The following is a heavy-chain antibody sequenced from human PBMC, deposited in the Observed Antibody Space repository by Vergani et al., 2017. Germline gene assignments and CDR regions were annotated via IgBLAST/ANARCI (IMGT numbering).Heavy chain of an antibody. Sequence: QMQLVQSGAEVKKTGSSVKVSCKASGYTFTYRYLHWVRQAPGQALEWMGWITPFNGNTNYEQKYQDRVTITRDRSMSTAYMELSSLRSGDTAMYYCALAESSTRCINSVCMTPETGSWLDPWGQGTLVTVSS. J-gene: IGHJ5*02. D-gene: IGHD2-2*01. CDR2: ITPFNGNT. CDR3: ALAESSTRCINSVCMTPETGSWLDP. V-gene: IGHV1-45*02. CDR1: GYTFTYRY.